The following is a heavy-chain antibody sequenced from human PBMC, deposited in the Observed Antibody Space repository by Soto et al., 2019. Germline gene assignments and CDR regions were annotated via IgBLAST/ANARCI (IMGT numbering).Heavy chain of an antibody. Sequence: ASVKVSCKASGYTFTSYGISWVRQAPGQGLEWMGWISAYNGNTNYAQKLQGRVTMTTDTSTSTAYMELRSLRSDDTAVYYCAREWEPTNGYDYPDAFDIWGQGTMVTVSS. J-gene: IGHJ3*02. V-gene: IGHV1-18*01. CDR1: GYTFTSYG. CDR2: ISAYNGNT. CDR3: AREWEPTNGYDYPDAFDI. D-gene: IGHD1-26*01.